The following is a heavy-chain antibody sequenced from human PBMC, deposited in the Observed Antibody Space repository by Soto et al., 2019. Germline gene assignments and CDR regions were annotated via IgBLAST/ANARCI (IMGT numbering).Heavy chain of an antibody. CDR2: IYYSGST. D-gene: IGHD2-15*01. CDR1: GGSISSGGYY. V-gene: IGHV4-31*03. CDR3: ARAGSVGGYCSGGSCYNYYYGMDV. J-gene: IGHJ6*02. Sequence: SETLSLTCTVSGGSISSGGYYWSCIRQHPGKGLEWIGYIYYSGSTYYNPSLKSRVTISVDTSKNQFSLKLSSVTAADTAVYYCARAGSVGGYCSGGSCYNYYYGMDVWGQGTTVTVSS.